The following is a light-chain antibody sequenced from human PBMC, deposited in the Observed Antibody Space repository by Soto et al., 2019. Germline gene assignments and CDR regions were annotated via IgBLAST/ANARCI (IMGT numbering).Light chain of an antibody. J-gene: IGLJ1*01. V-gene: IGLV2-23*02. CDR1: ISDVGSYNL. Sequence: QSALTQPASVSGSPGQSITISCTGSISDVGSYNLVSWYQQHPGKAPKLIIYEVNKRPSGVSNRFSGSKSGNTASLTISGLQAEDEADYYCCSFAGTSTYVFGAGTKLTVL. CDR3: CSFAGTSTYV. CDR2: EVN.